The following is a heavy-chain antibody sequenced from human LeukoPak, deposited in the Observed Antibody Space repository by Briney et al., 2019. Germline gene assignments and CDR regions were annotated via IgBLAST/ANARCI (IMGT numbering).Heavy chain of an antibody. CDR1: GGSISSSSYY. CDR2: IYYSGST. D-gene: IGHD1-26*01. Sequence: PSETLSLTCTVSGGSISSSSYYWSWIRQPPGKGLEWIGYIYYSGSTNYNPSLKSRVTISVDTSKNQFSLKLSSVTAADTAVYYCARAGPRGSYPYWGQGTLVTVSS. J-gene: IGHJ4*02. V-gene: IGHV4-61*01. CDR3: ARAGPRGSYPY.